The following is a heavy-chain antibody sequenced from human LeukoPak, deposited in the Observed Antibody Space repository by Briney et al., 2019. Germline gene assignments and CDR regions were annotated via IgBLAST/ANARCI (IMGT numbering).Heavy chain of an antibody. V-gene: IGHV3-21*01. CDR1: GFTFSSYS. CDR3: AREGGYCSSTSCYDAFDI. Sequence: AGGSLRLSCAASGFTFSSYSMNWVRQAPGKGLEWVSSISSSSSYIYYADSVKGRFTISRDNAKNSLYLQMNSLRAEDTAVYYCAREGGYCSSTSCYDAFDIWGQGTMVTVSS. D-gene: IGHD2-2*01. J-gene: IGHJ3*02. CDR2: ISSSSSYI.